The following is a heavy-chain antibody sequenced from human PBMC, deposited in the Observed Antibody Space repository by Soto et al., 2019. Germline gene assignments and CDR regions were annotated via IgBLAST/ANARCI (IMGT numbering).Heavy chain of an antibody. CDR2: MYNTGST. CDR3: ARDLWGYCGTDCYPLDV. CDR1: GGSISRYY. V-gene: IGHV4-59*01. Sequence: PSETLSLTCTVSGGSISRYYWSWIRQPPGKGLERIGYMYNTGSTVYNPPFKSRVTISVDTSKNQFSLKLNSVTAADTAVYYCARDLWGYCGTDCYPLDVWGQGTTVTVSS. D-gene: IGHD2-21*02. J-gene: IGHJ6*02.